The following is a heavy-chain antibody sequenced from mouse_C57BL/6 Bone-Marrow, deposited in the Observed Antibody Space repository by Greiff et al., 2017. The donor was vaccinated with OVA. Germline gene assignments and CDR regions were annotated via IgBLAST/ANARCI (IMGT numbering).Heavy chain of an antibody. CDR2: LSDGGSYT. V-gene: IGHV5-4*01. CDR3: AREHYSNPWFAY. CDR1: GFTFSSYA. J-gene: IGHJ3*01. D-gene: IGHD2-5*01. Sequence: EVHLVESGGGLVKPGGSLKLSCAASGFTFSSYAMSWVRQTPEKRLEWVATLSDGGSYTYYPDNVKGRFTIARDNAKNNLYLQMSQLKSEDTAMYYCAREHYSNPWFAYWGQGTLVTVSA.